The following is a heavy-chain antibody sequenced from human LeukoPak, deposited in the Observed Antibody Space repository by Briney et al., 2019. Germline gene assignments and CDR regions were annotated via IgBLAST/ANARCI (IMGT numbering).Heavy chain of an antibody. V-gene: IGHV1-8*01. CDR3: ARRASAIVGATIRDAFDI. Sequence: ASVKVSCKASGYTFTSYDINWVRQATGQGLEWMGWMNPNSGNTGYAQKFQGRVTMTRNTSISTAYMELSSLRSEDTAVYYCARRASAIVGATIRDAFDIWGQGTMVTVSS. CDR2: MNPNSGNT. J-gene: IGHJ3*02. CDR1: GYTFTSYD. D-gene: IGHD1-26*01.